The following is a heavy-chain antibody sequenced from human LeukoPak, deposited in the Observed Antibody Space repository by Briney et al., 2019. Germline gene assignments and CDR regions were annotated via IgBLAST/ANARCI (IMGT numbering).Heavy chain of an antibody. CDR1: GFTFSSYS. CDR3: AKEGGYSYGTDYNWFDP. J-gene: IGHJ5*02. CDR2: ISSSSSYI. D-gene: IGHD5-18*01. Sequence: GGSLRLSCAASGFTFSSYSTNWVRQAPGKGLEWVSSISSSSSYIYYADSVKGRFTISRDNAKNSLYLQMNSLRAEGTAVYYCAKEGGYSYGTDYNWFDPWGQGTLVTVSS. V-gene: IGHV3-21*01.